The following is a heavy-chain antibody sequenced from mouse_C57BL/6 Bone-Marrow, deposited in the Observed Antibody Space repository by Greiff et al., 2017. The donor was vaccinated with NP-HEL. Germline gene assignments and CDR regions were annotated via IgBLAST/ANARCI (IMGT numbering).Heavy chain of an antibody. D-gene: IGHD2-5*01. CDR1: GFTFSSYA. CDR3: ARGRYSNYIYAMDY. Sequence: EVKLEESGGGLVKPGGSLKLSCAASGFTFSSYAMSWVRQTPEKRLEWVATISDGGSYTYYPDNVKGRFTISRDNAKNNLYLQMSHLKSEDTAMYYCARGRYSNYIYAMDYWGQGTSVTVSS. V-gene: IGHV5-4*03. CDR2: ISDGGSYT. J-gene: IGHJ4*01.